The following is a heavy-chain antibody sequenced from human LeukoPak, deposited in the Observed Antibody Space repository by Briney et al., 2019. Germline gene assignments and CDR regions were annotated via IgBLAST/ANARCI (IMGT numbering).Heavy chain of an antibody. CDR1: GFTFSTHA. CDR2: IGGPGGTT. CDR3: AKSPLLTREPGWYFDV. J-gene: IGHJ2*01. V-gene: IGHV3-23*01. D-gene: IGHD1-26*01. Sequence: GGSLRLSCVVSGFTFSTHAMTWVRQAPGKGLERVSDIGGPGGTTYYAASVKGRFTISRDNSKNTLFLQMNSLRAEDTAVYYCAKSPLLTREPGWYFDVWGRGTLVTVSS.